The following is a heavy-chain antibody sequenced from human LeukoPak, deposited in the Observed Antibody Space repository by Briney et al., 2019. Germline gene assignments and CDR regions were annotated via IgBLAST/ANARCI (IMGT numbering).Heavy chain of an antibody. Sequence: GSSLRLSCAASGFTFSSYGMHWVRQAPGKGLEWVAVIWYDGSNKYYADSVKGRFTISRDNSKNTLYLQMNSLRAEDTAVYYCAKGEASSGCIDYWGQGTLVTVSS. CDR2: IWYDGSNK. J-gene: IGHJ4*02. V-gene: IGHV3-33*06. CDR1: GFTFSSYG. D-gene: IGHD6-19*01. CDR3: AKGEASSGCIDY.